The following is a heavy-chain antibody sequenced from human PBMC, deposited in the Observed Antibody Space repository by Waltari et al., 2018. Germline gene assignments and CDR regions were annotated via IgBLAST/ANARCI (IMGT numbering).Heavy chain of an antibody. D-gene: IGHD3-16*01. CDR1: GASISSRHHF. V-gene: IGHV4-39*07. CDR3: ASTVPAGGSSFDY. Sequence: HLQLQVSGPGLVNPSETLSLTYTVSGASISSRHHFWGWIRQPPGKGLEWIGTIYYTENKYYSPSLKSRLTISVDASKTQLSLKLDSVTAADTAVYYCASTVPAGGSSFDYWTQGTLVTVSS. J-gene: IGHJ4*02. CDR2: IYYTENK.